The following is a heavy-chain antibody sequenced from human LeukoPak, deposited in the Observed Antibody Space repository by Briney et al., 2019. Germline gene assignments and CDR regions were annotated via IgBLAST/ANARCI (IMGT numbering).Heavy chain of an antibody. D-gene: IGHD6-13*01. V-gene: IGHV3-23*01. J-gene: IGHJ4*02. CDR2: TSGSGGST. Sequence: GGSLRLSCAASGFTFSSYAMSWVRQAPGKGLEWVSATSGSGGSTYYADSVKGRFTISRDNSKNTLYVQMNSLRAEDTAVYYCATKPSSTWYFDYWGQGTLVTVSS. CDR3: ATKPSSTWYFDY. CDR1: GFTFSSYA.